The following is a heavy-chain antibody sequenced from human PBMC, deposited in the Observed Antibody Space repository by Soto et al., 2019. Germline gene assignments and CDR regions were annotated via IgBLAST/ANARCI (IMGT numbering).Heavy chain of an antibody. CDR1: GGSISSSSYY. D-gene: IGHD3-3*01. CDR3: ARRHKSYYDFWSAHKWLDP. J-gene: IGHJ5*02. Sequence: SETLSLTCTVSGGSISSSSYYWGWIRQPPGKGLEWIGSIYYSGSTYYNPSLKSRVTISVDTSKNQFSLKLSSVTAADTAVYYCARRHKSYYDFWSAHKWLDPWGQGTLVTVSS. V-gene: IGHV4-39*01. CDR2: IYYSGST.